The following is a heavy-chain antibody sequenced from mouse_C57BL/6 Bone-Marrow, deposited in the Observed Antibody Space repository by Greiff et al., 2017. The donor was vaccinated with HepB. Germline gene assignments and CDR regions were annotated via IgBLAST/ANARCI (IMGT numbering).Heavy chain of an antibody. V-gene: IGHV6-6*01. CDR3: TGTSTVVAKGEMDY. D-gene: IGHD1-1*01. CDR1: GFTFSDAW. Sequence: DVKLQESGGGLVQPGGSMKLSCAASGFTFSDAWMDWVRQSPEKGLEWVAEIRNKANNHATYYAESVKGRFTISRDDSKSSVYLQMNSLRAEDTGIYYCTGTSTVVAKGEMDYWGQGTSVTVSS. CDR2: IRNKANNHAT. J-gene: IGHJ4*01.